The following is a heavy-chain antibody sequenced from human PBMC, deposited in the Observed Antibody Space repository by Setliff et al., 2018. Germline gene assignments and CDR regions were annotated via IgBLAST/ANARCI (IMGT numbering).Heavy chain of an antibody. CDR1: GFTFSSYW. D-gene: IGHD3-10*01. J-gene: IGHJ5*02. CDR3: ARASITMVRGVANWFDP. CDR2: IRQDGSEK. Sequence: GGSLRLSCAASGFTFSSYWMSWVRQAPGKGLEWVANIRQDGSEKYYVDSVKGRFTISRDNAKNSLYLQMNSLRAEDTAVYYCARASITMVRGVANWFDPWGQGTLVTVSS. V-gene: IGHV3-7*01.